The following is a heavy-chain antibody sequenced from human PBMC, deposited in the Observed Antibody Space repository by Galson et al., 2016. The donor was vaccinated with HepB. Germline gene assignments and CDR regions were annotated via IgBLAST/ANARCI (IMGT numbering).Heavy chain of an antibody. J-gene: IGHJ4*02. Sequence: SVKVSCKASGDTFTNYNIHGVRQAPGQGLEWMGMINPGGETIGYAQKFQGRVTMTRDTSTSTLYMELSSLTSEDTAVYYCARDSWGADYWGQGTLVTVSS. CDR3: ARDSWGADY. CDR1: GDTFTNYN. CDR2: INPGGETI. V-gene: IGHV1-46*01. D-gene: IGHD3-16*01.